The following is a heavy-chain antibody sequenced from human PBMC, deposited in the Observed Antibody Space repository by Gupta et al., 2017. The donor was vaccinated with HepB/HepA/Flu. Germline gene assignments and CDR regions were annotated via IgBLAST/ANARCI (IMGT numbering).Heavy chain of an antibody. CDR3: AREVPPYGDYVGGYYYYYGMDV. V-gene: IGHV1-69*04. J-gene: IGHJ6*02. Sequence: QVQLVQSGAEVKKPGSSVKVSCKASGGTFSSYAISWVRQAPGQGLEWMGRIIPILGIANYAQKFQGRVTITADKSTSTAYMELSSLRSEDTAVYYCAREVPPYGDYVGGYYYYYGMDVWGQGTTVTVSS. CDR1: GGTFSSYA. D-gene: IGHD4-17*01. CDR2: IIPILGIA.